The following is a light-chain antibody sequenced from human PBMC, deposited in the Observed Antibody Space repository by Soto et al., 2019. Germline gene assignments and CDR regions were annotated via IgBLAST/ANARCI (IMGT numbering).Light chain of an antibody. CDR3: QQYFNIPWT. V-gene: IGKV4-1*01. Sequence: DILNTQSPDSLAVFLGGRANFNLKSRQRGLYNPNNKKYLAWYQQKPGQPPKVLIYWASTRRSGVPDRFSGSGSGTDFTLTISSLQAEDVAVYYCQQYFNIPWTFGQGTRVEIK. CDR2: WAS. J-gene: IGKJ1*01. CDR1: QRGLYNPNNKKY.